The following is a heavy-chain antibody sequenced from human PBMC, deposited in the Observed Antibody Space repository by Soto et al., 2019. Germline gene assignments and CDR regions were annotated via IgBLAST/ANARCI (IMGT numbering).Heavy chain of an antibody. D-gene: IGHD2-15*01. Sequence: GASVKVSCKASGYTFTSYGISWVRQAPGQGLEWMGWISAYNVNTNYAQKLQGRVTMTTDTSTSTAYMELRSLRSDDTAVYYCARGRVVVVADYYSGFDYWGQGTLVTVSS. CDR2: ISAYNVNT. J-gene: IGHJ4*02. CDR1: GYTFTSYG. CDR3: ARGRVVVVADYYSGFDY. V-gene: IGHV1-18*01.